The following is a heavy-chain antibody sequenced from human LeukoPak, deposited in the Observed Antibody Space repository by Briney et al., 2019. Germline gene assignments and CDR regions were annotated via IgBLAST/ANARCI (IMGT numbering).Heavy chain of an antibody. CDR3: ARSLLWALDY. CDR1: GFTFSSYS. D-gene: IGHD1-26*01. V-gene: IGHV3-48*01. CDR2: ISSTSSTI. J-gene: IGHJ4*02. Sequence: GGSLRLSCAGSGFTFSSYSMNWVRQAPGKGLEWISYISSTSSTIYYADSVKGRFTISRDNAKNSLYLQMSSLRAEDTAVYYCARSLLWALDYWGQGTLVTVSS.